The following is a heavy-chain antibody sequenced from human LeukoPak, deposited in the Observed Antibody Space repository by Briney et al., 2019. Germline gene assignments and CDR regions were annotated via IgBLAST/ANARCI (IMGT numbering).Heavy chain of an antibody. V-gene: IGHV3-74*01. J-gene: IGHJ4*02. CDR2: IESDGRTT. CDR1: GFAFSNYW. CDR3: VRSARHSSSGWWAFDN. D-gene: IGHD6-19*01. Sequence: GGSLRLSCGVSGFAFSNYWMHWVRQAPGKGLVWVSRIESDGRTTDYADSVKGRFTISRDNAEGTLSLQMNGLRAEDTAVYYCVRSARHSSSGWWAFDNWGQGTLVAVSS.